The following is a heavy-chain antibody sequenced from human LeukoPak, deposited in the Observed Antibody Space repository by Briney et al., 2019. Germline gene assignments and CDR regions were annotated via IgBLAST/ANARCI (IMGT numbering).Heavy chain of an antibody. D-gene: IGHD1-14*01. CDR3: VRDDGIGLDAFDV. Sequence: SQTLSLTCAVSGDSVSSNSAAWNWIRQSPSRGLEWLGRTYYRSKWYNDYAVSVKSQITINPDTSKNQFSLQLNSVTPEDTAVYYCVRDDGIGLDAFDVWSPGTMVTVSS. J-gene: IGHJ3*01. V-gene: IGHV6-1*01. CDR2: TYYRSKWYN. CDR1: GDSVSSNSAA.